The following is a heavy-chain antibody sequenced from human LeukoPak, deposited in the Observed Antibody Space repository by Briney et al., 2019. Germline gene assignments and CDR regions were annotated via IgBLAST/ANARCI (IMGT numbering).Heavy chain of an antibody. CDR1: GFTFSSYS. Sequence: HPGGSLRLSCAASGFTFSSYSMNWVRQAPGKGLEWVSYISSSGTTIYYADSVKGRFTISRDNAKNSLYLQMNSLRAEDTAVYYCARVYSYGSRVDYWGQGTLVTVSS. CDR3: ARVYSYGSRVDY. D-gene: IGHD5-18*01. J-gene: IGHJ4*02. CDR2: ISSSGTTI. V-gene: IGHV3-48*01.